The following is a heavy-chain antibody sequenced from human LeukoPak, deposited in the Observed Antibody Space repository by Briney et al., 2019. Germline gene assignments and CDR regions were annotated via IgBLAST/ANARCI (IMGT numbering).Heavy chain of an antibody. V-gene: IGHV4-59*01. D-gene: IGHD4-17*01. Sequence: SETLSLTCTVSGGSLSSYYWSWLRQPPGKGLEWIGYIYYSGSTNYNPSLKSRVTISVDTSKNQFSLKLSSVTAADTAVYYCAREGSPLMTTAFDYWGQGTLVTVSS. CDR3: AREGSPLMTTAFDY. CDR1: GGSLSSYY. J-gene: IGHJ4*02. CDR2: IYYSGST.